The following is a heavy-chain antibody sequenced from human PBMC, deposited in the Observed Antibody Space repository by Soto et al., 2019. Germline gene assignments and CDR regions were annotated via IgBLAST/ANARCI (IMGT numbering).Heavy chain of an antibody. J-gene: IGHJ5*02. CDR1: SSSSYY. CDR3: ARIYSRARFDP. D-gene: IGHD4-4*01. Sequence: SSSSYYWGWIRQPPGKGLEWVANIKQDGSEKYYVDSVKGRFTISRDNAKNSLYLQMNSLRAEDTAVYYCARIYSRARFDPWGQGTLVTVSS. CDR2: IKQDGSEK. V-gene: IGHV3-7*03.